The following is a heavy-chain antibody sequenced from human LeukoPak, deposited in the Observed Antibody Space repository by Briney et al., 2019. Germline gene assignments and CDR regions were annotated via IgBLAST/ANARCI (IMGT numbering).Heavy chain of an antibody. Sequence: GSLRLSCAGSGFTFSTYAMSWVRRAPGKGLEWVANIKQDGSEKNYVDSVKGRFIISRDNAKNSLYLQMNTLRADDTAVYYCARDGFGTGSNWGQGTLVTVSS. CDR3: ARDGFGTGSN. J-gene: IGHJ4*02. CDR1: GFTFSTYA. D-gene: IGHD3-16*01. CDR2: IKQDGSEK. V-gene: IGHV3-7*03.